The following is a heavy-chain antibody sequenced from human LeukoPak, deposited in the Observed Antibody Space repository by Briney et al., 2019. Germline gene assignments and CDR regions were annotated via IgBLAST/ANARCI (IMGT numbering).Heavy chain of an antibody. J-gene: IGHJ4*02. Sequence: ASVKVSCKASGYTFTCYFMHWVRQAPGQGLEWKGVINPSGGSTIYAQKFQGRVTLTRDMSTRTVDMELSSLRYEDTAVYYCARSGWGSSRYDSWGQGTLVTVSS. CDR2: INPSGGST. V-gene: IGHV1-46*01. CDR1: GYTFTCYF. CDR3: ARSGWGSSRYDS. D-gene: IGHD6-13*01.